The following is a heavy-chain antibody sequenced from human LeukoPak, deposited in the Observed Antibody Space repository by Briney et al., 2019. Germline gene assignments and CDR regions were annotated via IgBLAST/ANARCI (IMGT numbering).Heavy chain of an antibody. CDR2: IYSTGST. CDR1: GGSISNYY. CDR3: SRAVAGSVGWFDP. J-gene: IGHJ5*02. D-gene: IGHD6-19*01. Sequence: PSETLSLTCTVSGGSISNYYWSWIRQPPGKGLEWIGYIYSTGSTNYNPSLKSRVTILVDTSKNQFSLKLSSVTAADTAVYFCSRAVAGSVGWFDPWGQGTLVTVSS. V-gene: IGHV4-59*01.